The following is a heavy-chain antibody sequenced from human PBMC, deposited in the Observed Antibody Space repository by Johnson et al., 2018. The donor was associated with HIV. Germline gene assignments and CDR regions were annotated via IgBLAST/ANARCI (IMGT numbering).Heavy chain of an antibody. CDR2: ISYDGSNK. J-gene: IGHJ3*02. CDR3: CKFVGYCSGGGCYTPGDI. CDR1: GFTFSSYA. D-gene: IGHD2-15*01. V-gene: IGHV3-30*04. Sequence: VQLVESGGGLVKPGGSLRLSCAASGFTFSSYAMHWVRQAPGKGLEWVAVISYDGSNKYYADSVKGRFTISRDDSKNTAYLQMNSLKSEDTAVYYCCKFVGYCSGGGCYTPGDIWGRGTMVTVSS.